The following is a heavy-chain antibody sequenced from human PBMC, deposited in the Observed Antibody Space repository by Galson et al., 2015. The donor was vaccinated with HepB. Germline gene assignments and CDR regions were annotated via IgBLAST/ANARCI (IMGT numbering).Heavy chain of an antibody. CDR1: GGSISSSSYY. CDR3: ARRISGSYSTSDY. D-gene: IGHD1-26*01. Sequence: ETLSLTCTVSGGSISSSSYYWCWIRQPPGKGLEWIGTISYSGSTYYNPSLKSRVTISVDTSKNQFSLKLISVTAADTAVYYCARRISGSYSTSDYWGQGTLLTVSS. CDR2: ISYSGST. V-gene: IGHV4-39*01. J-gene: IGHJ4*02.